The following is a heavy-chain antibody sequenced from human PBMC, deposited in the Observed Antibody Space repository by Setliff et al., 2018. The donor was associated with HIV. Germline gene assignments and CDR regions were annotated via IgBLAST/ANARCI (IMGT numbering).Heavy chain of an antibody. D-gene: IGHD3-9*01. V-gene: IGHV4-4*09. J-gene: IGHJ4*02. CDR3: ARLRYSVFDY. Sequence: SETLSLTCNVSDDSFSTNYWSWVRQPPGKGLEWIGYIYASGSTNYNPSLKSRVTISIDTSKNQFSLRLRSVTAADTAVYYCARLRYSVFDYWGQGTLVTVSS. CDR2: IYASGST. CDR1: DDSFSTNY.